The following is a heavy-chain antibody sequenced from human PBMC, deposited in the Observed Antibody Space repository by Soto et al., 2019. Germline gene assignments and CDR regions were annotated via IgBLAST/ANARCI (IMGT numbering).Heavy chain of an antibody. CDR2: ISSSSSYT. J-gene: IGHJ4*02. V-gene: IGHV3-11*06. Sequence: PGGSLRLSCAASGFTFSDYYMSWIRQAPGKGLEWVSYISSSSSYTNYADSVKGRFTISRDNAKNSLYLQMNSLRAEDTAVYYCARSEDYYDSSGYGVGYFDYWGQGTLVTVSS. CDR3: ARSEDYYDSSGYGVGYFDY. D-gene: IGHD3-22*01. CDR1: GFTFSDYY.